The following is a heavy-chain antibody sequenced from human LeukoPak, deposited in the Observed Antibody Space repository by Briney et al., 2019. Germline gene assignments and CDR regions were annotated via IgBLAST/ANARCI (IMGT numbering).Heavy chain of an antibody. CDR3: ARAPSEIGGYYPEYFRH. V-gene: IGHV3-74*01. J-gene: IGHJ1*01. CDR2: IKSDGST. CDR1: GFTLSTYW. Sequence: GGSLRLSCAASGFTLSTYWMHWVRQAPGKGLVWVSRIKSDGSTNYADSVKGRFTISRDNAKNTVSLQMNSLRAEDTGVYYCARAPSEIGGYYPEYFRHWGQGTLVTVSS. D-gene: IGHD3-22*01.